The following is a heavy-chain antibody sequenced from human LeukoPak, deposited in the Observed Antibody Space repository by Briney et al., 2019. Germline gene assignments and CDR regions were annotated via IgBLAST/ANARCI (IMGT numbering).Heavy chain of an antibody. V-gene: IGHV3-30*02. D-gene: IGHD4/OR15-4a*01. Sequence: GGSLRLSCAASGFTFSSYGIHWVRQAPGKGLEWVAFIRKEGTNKYYSDSVKGRFTISRDNSKNTLYLQMNSLRAEDTAVYYCAKDHLTYYYYYMDVWGKGTTVTVSS. J-gene: IGHJ6*03. CDR1: GFTFSSYG. CDR3: AKDHLTYYYYYMDV. CDR2: IRKEGTNK.